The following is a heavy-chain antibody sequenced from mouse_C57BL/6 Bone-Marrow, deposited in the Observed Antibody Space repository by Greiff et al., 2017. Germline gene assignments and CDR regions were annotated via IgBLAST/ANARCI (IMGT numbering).Heavy chain of an antibody. Sequence: EVQGVESGGDLVKPGGSLKLSCAASGFTFSSYGMSWVRQTPDKRLEWVATISSGGSYTYYPDSVKGRFTISRDNAKNTLYLKMSSLKSEDTAMYYCARPGSSYYFDYWGQGTTLTVSS. CDR1: GFTFSSYG. D-gene: IGHD1-1*01. V-gene: IGHV5-6*01. CDR2: ISSGGSYT. CDR3: ARPGSSYYFDY. J-gene: IGHJ2*01.